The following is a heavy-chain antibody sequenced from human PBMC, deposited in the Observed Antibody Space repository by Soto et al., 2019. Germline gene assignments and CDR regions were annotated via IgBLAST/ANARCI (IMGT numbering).Heavy chain of an antibody. J-gene: IGHJ6*02. Sequence: GGSLRLSCAASGFTFSSYSMNWVRQAPGKGLEWVSSISSSSSYIYYADSVKGRFTISRDNAKNSLYLQMNSLRAEDTAVYYCARDITMVRGGGYYYYGMDVWGQGTTVTVSS. D-gene: IGHD3-10*01. CDR2: ISSSSSYI. CDR1: GFTFSSYS. CDR3: ARDITMVRGGGYYYYGMDV. V-gene: IGHV3-21*01.